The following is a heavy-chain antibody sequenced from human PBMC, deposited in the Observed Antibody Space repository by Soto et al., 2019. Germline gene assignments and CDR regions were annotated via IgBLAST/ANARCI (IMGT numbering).Heavy chain of an antibody. D-gene: IGHD6-13*01. J-gene: IGHJ4*02. V-gene: IGHV3-21*01. CDR1: GFTFSSYS. CDR3: AREGIAAALDY. Sequence: EVQLVESGGGLVKPGGSLILSCAASGFTFSSYSMNWVRQAPGKGLEWVSSISSSSSYIYYADSVKGRFTISRDNAKNSLYLQVNSLRAEDTAVYYCAREGIAAALDYWGQGTLVTVSS. CDR2: ISSSSSYI.